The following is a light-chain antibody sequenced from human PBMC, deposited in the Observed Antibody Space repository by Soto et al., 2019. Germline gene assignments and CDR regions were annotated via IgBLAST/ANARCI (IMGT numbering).Light chain of an antibody. CDR2: SND. CDR3: QSYDSSLSGLYV. Sequence: QSVLTQPPSASGTPGQRVTISCSGSSSNIGSNTVSWFQHLPGTAPKLLIYSNDQRPSGVPDRFSGSKSGTSASLAITGLQAEDEADYYCQSYDSSLSGLYVFGTGTKLTVL. V-gene: IGLV1-44*01. J-gene: IGLJ1*01. CDR1: SSNIGSNT.